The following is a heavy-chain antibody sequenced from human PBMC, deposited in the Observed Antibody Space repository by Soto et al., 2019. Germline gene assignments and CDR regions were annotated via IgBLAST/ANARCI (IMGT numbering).Heavy chain of an antibody. CDR3: AKDSSLYSSSVAPHGNSYYFDF. J-gene: IGHJ4*02. Sequence: GGSLRPSSAPDGFTFSSYAMSWVSQAHGKGLEGDSTISGSGGSTNYPAPVKGRFPPSRDNSKITRYLQINSLRAEDTAVYYCAKDSSLYSSSVAPHGNSYYFDFWGQGTLVTVSS. D-gene: IGHD6-6*01. CDR1: GFTFSSYA. CDR2: ISGSGGST. V-gene: IGHV3-23*01.